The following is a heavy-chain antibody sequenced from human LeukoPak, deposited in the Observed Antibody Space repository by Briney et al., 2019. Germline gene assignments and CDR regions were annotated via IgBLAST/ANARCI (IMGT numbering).Heavy chain of an antibody. Sequence: GASVKVSCKASGHTFTNYYIHWVRQAPGQGLEWMGIINPSGGGTSYAQKFQGRVTMTRDTSTSTVYMELSSLRSEDAAVYYCARPGHSSGSYYPDYWGQGTLVTVSS. CDR1: GHTFTNYY. J-gene: IGHJ4*02. CDR3: ARPGHSSGSYYPDY. V-gene: IGHV1-46*01. CDR2: INPSGGGT. D-gene: IGHD3-22*01.